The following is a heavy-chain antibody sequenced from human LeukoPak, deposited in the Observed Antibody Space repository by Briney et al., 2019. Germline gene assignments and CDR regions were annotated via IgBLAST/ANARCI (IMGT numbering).Heavy chain of an antibody. CDR1: GFTFSNYG. J-gene: IGHJ3*02. CDR2: ISYHGSNI. V-gene: IGHV3-30*18. D-gene: IGHD5-24*01. CDR3: AKEMGWLPGSDAFDI. Sequence: QPGRSLRLSCAASGFTFSNYGMHWVRQAPGKGLEWVSVISYHGSNIYYVDSVKGRFTVSRDNSKNTLYLQMNSLRGDDTAVYYCAKEMGWLPGSDAFDIWGQGTMVTVSS.